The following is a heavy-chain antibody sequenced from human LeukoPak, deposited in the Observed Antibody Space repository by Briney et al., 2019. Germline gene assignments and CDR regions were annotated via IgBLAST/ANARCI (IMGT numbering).Heavy chain of an antibody. V-gene: IGHV3-7*01. J-gene: IGHJ4*02. D-gene: IGHD1-26*01. Sequence: PGGSLRLSCAASGFTFDDYGMSWVRQAPGKGLEWVANIKQDGSEKYYVDSVKGRFTISRDNAKNSLYLQMNSLRAEDTAVYYCARDSGSYSYWGQGTLVTVSS. CDR3: ARDSGSYSY. CDR2: IKQDGSEK. CDR1: GFTFDDYG.